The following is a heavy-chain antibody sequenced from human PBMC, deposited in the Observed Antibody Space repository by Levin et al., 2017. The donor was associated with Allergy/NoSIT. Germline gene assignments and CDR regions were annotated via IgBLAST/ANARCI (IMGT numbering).Heavy chain of an antibody. D-gene: IGHD3-10*01. CDR1: GFTFSSYS. CDR3: ARDFMRGLAQYYYGSGSYAFDI. CDR2: ISSSSSYI. V-gene: IGHV3-21*01. Sequence: PGGSLRLSCAASGFTFSSYSMNWVRQAPGKGLEWVSSISSSSSYIYYADSVKGRFTISRDNAKNSLYLQMNSLRAEDTAVYYCARDFMRGLAQYYYGSGSYAFDIWGQGTMVTVSS. J-gene: IGHJ3*02.